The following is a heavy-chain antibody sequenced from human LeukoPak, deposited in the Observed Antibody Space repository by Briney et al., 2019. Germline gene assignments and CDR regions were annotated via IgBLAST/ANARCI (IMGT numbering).Heavy chain of an antibody. V-gene: IGHV3-66*01. D-gene: IGHD3-3*01. CDR2: TYSGET. CDR3: VRDQFS. J-gene: IGHJ6*02. CDR1: GFTVSNNY. Sequence: AGGSLRLSCAASGFTVSNNYMSWVRQAPGRLEWLSVTYSGETQYADSAKGRFTISRDDSKNTLYLQITQLRAEDTAIYYCVRDQFSWGQGTTVTVSS.